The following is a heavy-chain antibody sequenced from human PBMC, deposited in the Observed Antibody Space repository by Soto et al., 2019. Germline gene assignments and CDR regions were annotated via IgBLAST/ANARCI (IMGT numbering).Heavy chain of an antibody. CDR2: INPNSGDT. Sequence: GASVKVSCKASGYTFTGYYVHWVRQAPGQGLEWMGWINPNSGDTYLAQRFQGRVTMNRDTSIGTAYMELRGLTSYDTGEYYSPKGGPIVAAGTRVYLYNAMDGWGQGTTVTVAS. CDR3: PKGGPIVAAGTRVYLYNAMDG. V-gene: IGHV1-2*02. CDR1: GYTFTGYY. J-gene: IGHJ6*02. D-gene: IGHD1-26*01.